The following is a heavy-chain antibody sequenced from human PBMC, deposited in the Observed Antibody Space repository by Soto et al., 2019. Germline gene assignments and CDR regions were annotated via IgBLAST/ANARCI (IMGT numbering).Heavy chain of an antibody. CDR3: ARAEIMVRGVIDY. CDR2: INHSGST. V-gene: IGHV4-34*01. Sequence: PSETLSLTCAVYGGSFSGYYWSWIRQPPGKGLEWIGEINHSGSTNYNPSLKSRVTISVDTSKNQFSLKLSSVTAADTAVYYCARAEIMVRGVIDYWGQGTLVTVSS. D-gene: IGHD3-10*01. J-gene: IGHJ4*02. CDR1: GGSFSGYY.